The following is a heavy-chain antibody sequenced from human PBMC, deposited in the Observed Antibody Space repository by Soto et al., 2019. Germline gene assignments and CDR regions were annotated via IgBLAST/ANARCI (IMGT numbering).Heavy chain of an antibody. D-gene: IGHD3-10*01. CDR1: GCTFNSYG. CDR2: ISPPNGTV. V-gene: IGHV1-69*06. Sequence: GASVKVSCKASGCTFNSYGISWLRQAPGQGLDWMGVISPPNGTVNYAQKFQGRVSITGDKSTRAAYMELNSLRAEDTAVYYCAKVRVIRGVIPSHFGLWGQGTQVTVSS. J-gene: IGHJ4*02. CDR3: AKVRVIRGVIPSHFGL.